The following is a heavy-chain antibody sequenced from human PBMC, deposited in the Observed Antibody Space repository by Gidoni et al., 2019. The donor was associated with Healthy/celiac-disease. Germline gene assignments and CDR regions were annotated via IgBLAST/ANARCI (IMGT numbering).Heavy chain of an antibody. Sequence: EVQLLESGGGLVQPGGSLRPSCAASGFTFSSYAISWVRPPPGKGLEWVSAISGSGGSTYYADSVKGRFTISRDNSKNTLYLQMNSLRAEDTAVYYCAKYGDYYGSGRSSDRYYYYYGMDVWGQGTTVTVSS. CDR2: ISGSGGST. D-gene: IGHD3-10*01. CDR3: AKYGDYYGSGRSSDRYYYYYGMDV. CDR1: GFTFSSYA. J-gene: IGHJ6*02. V-gene: IGHV3-23*01.